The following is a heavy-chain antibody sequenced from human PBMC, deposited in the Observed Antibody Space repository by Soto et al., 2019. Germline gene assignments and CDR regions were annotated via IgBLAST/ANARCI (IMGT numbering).Heavy chain of an antibody. J-gene: IGHJ4*02. V-gene: IGHV3-11*01. CDR3: ARIWGGGGYALIY. Sequence: QVQLVESGGGLVKPGGSLRLSCAASGFTFSDFYMSWIRQAPGKGLEWISYISSSGTTTYYTDSMKGRFTISRDNAKNSLYLQINTLRDEDTAVYYCARIWGGGGYALIYWGQGTLVTVSS. CDR2: ISSSGTTT. D-gene: IGHD2-8*01. CDR1: GFTFSDFY.